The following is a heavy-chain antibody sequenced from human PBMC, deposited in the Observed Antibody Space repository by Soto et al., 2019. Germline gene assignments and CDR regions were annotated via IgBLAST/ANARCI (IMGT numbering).Heavy chain of an antibody. V-gene: IGHV1-69*01. J-gene: IGHJ4*02. Sequence: QVILAQSGAEVKKPGSSVKVSCKVSGGSFSSFSINWVRQAPGQRFEWMGGIIPILGTANFTQKFQDRVTYTADDSTPTAYLTLSSPTSEDTALYYCTSFNSNGSYRQAHYWGSGEEVTVPS. CDR2: IIPILGTA. CDR1: GGSFSSFS. CDR3: TSFNSNGSYRQAHY. D-gene: IGHD4-4*01.